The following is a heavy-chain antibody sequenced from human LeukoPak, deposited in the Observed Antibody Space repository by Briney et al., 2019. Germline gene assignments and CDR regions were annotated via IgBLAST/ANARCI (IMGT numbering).Heavy chain of an antibody. V-gene: IGHV4-38-2*01. CDR1: RHSISSGYY. CDR3: AIGHGYYGSGSYFGAYYYYMDV. Sequence: PSETLSLTCAVSRHSISSGYYWGWIRQPPGKGLEWIGEINHSGSTNYNPSLKSRVTISVDTSKNQFSLKLSSVTAADTAVYYCAIGHGYYGSGSYFGAYYYYMDVWGKGTTVTVSS. J-gene: IGHJ6*03. CDR2: INHSGST. D-gene: IGHD3-10*01.